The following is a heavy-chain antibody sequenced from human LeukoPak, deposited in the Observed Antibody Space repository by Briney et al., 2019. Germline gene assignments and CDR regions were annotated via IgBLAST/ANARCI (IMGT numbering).Heavy chain of an antibody. CDR1: GFTFSSYA. D-gene: IGHD2-15*01. CDR3: AKVFEDIVVVVAAIFEF. V-gene: IGHV3-23*01. J-gene: IGHJ4*01. Sequence: GGSLRLSCAASGFTFSSYAMSWVRQAPGKGLEWVSAISGSGGSTYYADSVKGRFTISRDNSKNTLYLQMNSLRAEDTAVYYCAKVFEDIVVVVAAIFEFLGQGTLVNGSS. CDR2: ISGSGGST.